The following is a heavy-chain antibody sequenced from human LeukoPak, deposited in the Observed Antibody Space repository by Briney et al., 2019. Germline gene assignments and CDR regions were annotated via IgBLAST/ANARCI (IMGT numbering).Heavy chain of an antibody. CDR1: GDTFSSYA. Sequence: SVKVSCKASGDTFSSYAISWVRQAPGQGLEWVGGIIPIFDTANYAQKFQGRVTITTDESTSTAYMELSSLRSEDTAVYYCARTYGSGHMDVWGKGTTVTVSS. V-gene: IGHV1-69*05. D-gene: IGHD3-10*01. CDR3: ARTYGSGHMDV. CDR2: IIPIFDTA. J-gene: IGHJ6*03.